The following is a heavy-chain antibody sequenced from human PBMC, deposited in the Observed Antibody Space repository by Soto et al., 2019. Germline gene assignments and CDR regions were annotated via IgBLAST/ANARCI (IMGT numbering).Heavy chain of an antibody. V-gene: IGHV3-7*05. CDR3: ARGGYCTNGVCYYYYGMDV. Sequence: GSLRLSCAASGFTFSSYWMSWVRQAPGKGLEWVANIKQDGSEKYYVDSVKGRFTISRDNAKNSLYLQMNSLRAEDTAVYYCARGGYCTNGVCYYYYGMDVWGQGTTVTVSS. D-gene: IGHD2-8*01. CDR2: IKQDGSEK. CDR1: GFTFSSYW. J-gene: IGHJ6*02.